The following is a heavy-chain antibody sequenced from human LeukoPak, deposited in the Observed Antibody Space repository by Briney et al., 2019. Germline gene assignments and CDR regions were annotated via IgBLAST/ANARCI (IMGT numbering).Heavy chain of an antibody. D-gene: IGHD3-10*01. V-gene: IGHV3-9*01. J-gene: IGHJ4*02. CDR1: GFTFDDYA. CDR3: AKGHNLKGSEFDH. Sequence: GGSLRLSCAASGFTFDDYAMPWVRQGPGKGLEWVSGISWNSGSTGYADSVKGRFIISRDNAKNSLYLQMNSLRAEDTALYYCAKGHNLKGSEFDHWGQGTLVTVSS. CDR2: ISWNSGST.